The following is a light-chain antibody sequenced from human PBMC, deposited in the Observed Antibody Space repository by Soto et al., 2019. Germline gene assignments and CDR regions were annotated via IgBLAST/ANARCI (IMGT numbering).Light chain of an antibody. CDR1: QTISSSY. V-gene: IGKV3-20*01. Sequence: EIVLTQSPGTLSLSPGEGATLSCRASQTISSSYLAWFQQKPGQAPRLLIYAASNRATGIPDRFSGSGSGTDFTLTISRLEPEDFAVYYCQHYGSSPPVTFGQGTRLEMK. CDR2: AAS. J-gene: IGKJ5*01. CDR3: QHYGSSPPVT.